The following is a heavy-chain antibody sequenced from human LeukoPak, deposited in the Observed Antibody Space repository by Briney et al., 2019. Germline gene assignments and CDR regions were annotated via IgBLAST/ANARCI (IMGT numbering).Heavy chain of an antibody. CDR1: W. CDR3: ARDGPVGGDYVDY. CDR2: IKQDGSER. Sequence: WMSWVRQAPGKGLEWVANIKQDGSERYYVDSVKGRFTISRDNAKNSLYLQMNSLRAEDTAVYYCARDGPVGGDYVDYWGQGTLVTVSS. D-gene: IGHD3-16*01. J-gene: IGHJ4*02. V-gene: IGHV3-7*01.